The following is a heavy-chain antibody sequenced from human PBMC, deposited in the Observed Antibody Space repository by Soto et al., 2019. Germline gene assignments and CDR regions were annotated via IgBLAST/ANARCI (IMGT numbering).Heavy chain of an antibody. D-gene: IGHD4-17*01. Sequence: ASVKVSCKTSGYTFTDYDINWVRQAPGQGLEWMGWVSPDHNNAGYAQKFQGRVTMTTNNSINTAYMELTSLRFEDTAVYYCAVTTVYWGQGSMVTVSS. CDR2: VSPDHNNA. CDR1: GYTFTDYD. J-gene: IGHJ4*02. V-gene: IGHV1-8*02. CDR3: AVTTVY.